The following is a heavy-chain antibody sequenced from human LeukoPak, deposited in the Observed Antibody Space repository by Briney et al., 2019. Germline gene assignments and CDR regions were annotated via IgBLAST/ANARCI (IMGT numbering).Heavy chain of an antibody. CDR1: GESFSGYY. D-gene: IGHD4-23*01. Sequence: KPSETLSLTCAVYGESFSGYYWSWIRHPPGKGLEWIGEINQSGTTNYSPSLKSRVYISVDPSKNQFSLRLNSVNAADTAVYSCARGPSHGGNYRGFFDHWGQGTLVTVSS. V-gene: IGHV4-34*01. J-gene: IGHJ4*02. CDR2: INQSGTT. CDR3: ARGPSHGGNYRGFFDH.